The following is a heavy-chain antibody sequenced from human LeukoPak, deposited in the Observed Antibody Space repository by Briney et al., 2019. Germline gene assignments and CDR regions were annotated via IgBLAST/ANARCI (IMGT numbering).Heavy chain of an antibody. V-gene: IGHV4-59*12. J-gene: IGHJ4*02. D-gene: IGHD6-13*01. Sequence: SETLSLTCTVSGGSISNYYWSWIRQPPGKGLEWIGYIYYSGSTNYNASLKSRVTISVDTSKNQFSLKLSSVTAADTAVYYCARVRTSSSWSYPFDYWGQGTLVTVSS. CDR1: GGSISNYY. CDR2: IYYSGST. CDR3: ARVRTSSSWSYPFDY.